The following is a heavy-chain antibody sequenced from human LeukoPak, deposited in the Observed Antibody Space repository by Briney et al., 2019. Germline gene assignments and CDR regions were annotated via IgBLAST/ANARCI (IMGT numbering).Heavy chain of an antibody. D-gene: IGHD3-10*01. CDR1: GFTFSSFS. CDR2: ISSRSNTI. CDR3: ARGSMVRGVTYYYYGMDV. J-gene: IGHJ6*02. V-gene: IGHV3-48*02. Sequence: PRRSLRLSCAPSGFTFSSFSMNWVRQAPGKGLECGSYISSRSNTIYYADSVKGRFTISRDNAKNSLYLQMNSLRDEDTAVYYCARGSMVRGVTYYYYGMDVWGQGTTVTVSS.